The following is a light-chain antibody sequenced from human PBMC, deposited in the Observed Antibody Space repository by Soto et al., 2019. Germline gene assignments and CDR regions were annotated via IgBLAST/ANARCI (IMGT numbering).Light chain of an antibody. CDR3: QQYAGSPRT. J-gene: IGKJ2*01. Sequence: EIVLTQSPGTLSLSPGERATLSCRASQSVSSSSLAWYQQTFGQAPRLLIYGASTRATGIPDRFSGSGSGTDFTLTISRLEPEDFALYYCQQYAGSPRTFGQGTKLEIK. CDR1: QSVSSSS. CDR2: GAS. V-gene: IGKV3-20*01.